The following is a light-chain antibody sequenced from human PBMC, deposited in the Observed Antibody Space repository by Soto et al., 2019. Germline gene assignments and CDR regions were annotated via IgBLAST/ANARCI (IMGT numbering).Light chain of an antibody. V-gene: IGKV3-11*01. J-gene: IGKJ5*01. CDR3: KQRSNWPPVIT. Sequence: EIVLTQSPATLSLSPGERATLSCRASQSFSSYLAWYQQKPGQAPRLLIYDASKRATGIPARFSGRGSGTDFTLTISSLEPEDFSFYYCKQRSNWPPVITFGQGTRLEIK. CDR1: QSFSSY. CDR2: DAS.